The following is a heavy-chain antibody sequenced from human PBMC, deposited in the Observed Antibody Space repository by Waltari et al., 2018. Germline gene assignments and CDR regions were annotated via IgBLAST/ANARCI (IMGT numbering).Heavy chain of an antibody. J-gene: IGHJ3*02. Sequence: QVQLQESGPGLVKPSETLSLTCTVSGYSISSGYYWGWIRQPPGKGLEWIGSIYHSGSTYYNPSLKSRVTISVDTSKNQFPLKLSSVTAADTAVYYCARGVFLYCSGGSCYSGGAFDIWGQGTMVTVSS. CDR2: IYHSGST. D-gene: IGHD2-15*01. V-gene: IGHV4-38-2*02. CDR1: GYSISSGYY. CDR3: ARGVFLYCSGGSCYSGGAFDI.